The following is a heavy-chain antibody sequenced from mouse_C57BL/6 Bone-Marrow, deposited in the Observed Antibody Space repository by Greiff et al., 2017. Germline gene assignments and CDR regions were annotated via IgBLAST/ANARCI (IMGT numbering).Heavy chain of an antibody. CDR1: GFSLTRYG. V-gene: IGHV2-2*01. Sequence: VKLQQSGPGLVQPSQSLSITCTVSGFSLTRYGVHWVRQSPGKGLAWLGVIWSGGSTDYHAAFISRLSISKDNSKSQVFFKMNSLQADDTAIYYCARNEVDGYDGAWFAYWGQGTLVTVSA. D-gene: IGHD2-2*01. J-gene: IGHJ3*01. CDR3: ARNEVDGYDGAWFAY. CDR2: IWSGGST.